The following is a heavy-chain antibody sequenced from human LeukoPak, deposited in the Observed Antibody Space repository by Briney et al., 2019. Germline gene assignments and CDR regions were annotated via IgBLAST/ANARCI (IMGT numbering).Heavy chain of an antibody. V-gene: IGHV3-23*01. J-gene: IGHJ4*02. Sequence: GGSLRLSCAASGFTFSSYGMHWVRQAPGKGLEWVSAISGSGGSTYYADSVKGRFTISRDNSKNTLYLQMNSLRAEDTAVYYCGNEGAVAGKDFDYWGQGTLVTVSS. CDR3: GNEGAVAGKDFDY. CDR2: ISGSGGST. D-gene: IGHD6-19*01. CDR1: GFTFSSYG.